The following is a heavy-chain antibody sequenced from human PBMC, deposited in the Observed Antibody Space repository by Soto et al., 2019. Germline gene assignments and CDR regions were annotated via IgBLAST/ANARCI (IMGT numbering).Heavy chain of an antibody. D-gene: IGHD6-25*01. J-gene: IGHJ4*02. CDR2: MNPNTGDT. Sequence: ASVKVSCKASGYTLTSYDINWVRQAPGQGLEWMGWMNPNTGDTGYAQKFQGRVTMTRNTSKSTAYMDLRSLRSEDTAVYYCARDPSSAGWFDYWGQGTLVTVSS. V-gene: IGHV1-8*01. CDR3: ARDPSSAGWFDY. CDR1: GYTLTSYD.